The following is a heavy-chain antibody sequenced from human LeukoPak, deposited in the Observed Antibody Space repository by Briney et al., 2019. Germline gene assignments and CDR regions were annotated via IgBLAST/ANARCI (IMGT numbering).Heavy chain of an antibody. CDR1: GGSFSGYY. CDR2: INHSGST. D-gene: IGHD2-15*01. CDR3: ARGPPREYCSGGSCYTNFDY. Sequence: PSETLSLTCAVYGGSFSGYYWSWIRQPPGKGLEWIGEINHSGSTNYNPSLKSRVTISVDTSKNQFFLKLSSVTAADTAVYYCARGPPREYCSGGSCYTNFDYWGQGTLVTVSS. J-gene: IGHJ4*02. V-gene: IGHV4-34*01.